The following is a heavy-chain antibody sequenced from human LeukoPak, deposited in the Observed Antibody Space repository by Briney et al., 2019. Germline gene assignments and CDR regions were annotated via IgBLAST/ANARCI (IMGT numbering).Heavy chain of an antibody. D-gene: IGHD3-10*01. V-gene: IGHV1-2*02. CDR1: GYTFTGYY. J-gene: IGHJ4*02. CDR3: ARGRWFGEVSPPLD. Sequence: ASVKVSCKASGYTFTGYYMHWVRQAPGQGLEWMGWINPNSGGTNYAQKFQGRVTMTRDTSISTAYMELSRLRSDDTAVYYCARGRWFGEVSPPLDWGQGTLVTVSS. CDR2: INPNSGGT.